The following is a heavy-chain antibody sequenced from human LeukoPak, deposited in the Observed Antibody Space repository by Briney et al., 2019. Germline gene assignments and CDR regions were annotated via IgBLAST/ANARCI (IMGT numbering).Heavy chain of an antibody. J-gene: IGHJ6*02. CDR1: GGSISDYY. CDR2: IFGSGDF. CDR3: AREKRYCSSTSCYAEDYYYGMDV. D-gene: IGHD2-2*01. Sequence: SETLSLTCTVSGGSISDYYWSWIRQPPGKGLEWIGWIFGSGDFNYNPSLKSRLSISVDTSKNQFSLKLSSVTAADTAVYYCAREKRYCSSTSCYAEDYYYGMDVWGQGTTVTVSS. V-gene: IGHV4-59*01.